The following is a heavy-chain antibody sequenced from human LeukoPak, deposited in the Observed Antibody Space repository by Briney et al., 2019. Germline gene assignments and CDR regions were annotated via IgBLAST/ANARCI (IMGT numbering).Heavy chain of an antibody. CDR1: GLIFSNSA. J-gene: IGHJ4*02. CDR3: ARGTPYDYVWGSYLNFDY. V-gene: IGHV3-30*04. D-gene: IGHD3-16*01. CDR2: MSFDGSHE. Sequence: PGGSLRLSCVASGLIFSNSAMHWVRQAPGKGLEWVAIMSFDGSHERYGDSVEGRFTLSRDNSKNTLYLQMNSLRAGDTAVYYCARGTPYDYVWGSYLNFDYWGQGTLVTVSS.